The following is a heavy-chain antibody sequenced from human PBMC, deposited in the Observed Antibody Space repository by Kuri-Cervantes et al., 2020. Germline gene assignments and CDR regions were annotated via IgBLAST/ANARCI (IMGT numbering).Heavy chain of an antibody. CDR1: GFTFDDYA. D-gene: IGHD2/OR15-2a*01. J-gene: IGHJ6*04. Sequence: SLMICCASSGFTFDDYAMHWVRQAPGKGLERVSGNSWDCGSRCYADSVKGRFTISRENAKNSLSLDMTSLRAEDAALYYCAKVLGPDYGMDVWGKGTTVTVSS. CDR2: NSWDCGSR. V-gene: IGHV3-9*01. CDR3: AKVLGPDYGMDV.